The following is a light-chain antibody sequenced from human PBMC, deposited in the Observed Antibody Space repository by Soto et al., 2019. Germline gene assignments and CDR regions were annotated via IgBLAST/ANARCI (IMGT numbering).Light chain of an antibody. CDR3: SSFAPSNTWV. J-gene: IGLJ3*02. CDR2: EVT. CDR1: SSDVGAYNY. Sequence: QSALTQPPSASGSPGQSVTISCTGTSSDVGAYNYVSWYQQHAGKAPKLVIYEVTKRPSGVPDRFSGAKSANTASLTVSGLQAEDEADYDCSSFAPSNTWVFGGGTEVTVL. V-gene: IGLV2-8*01.